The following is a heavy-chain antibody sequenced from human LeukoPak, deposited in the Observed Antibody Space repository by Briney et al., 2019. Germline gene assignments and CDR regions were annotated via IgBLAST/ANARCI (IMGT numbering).Heavy chain of an antibody. CDR1: GGSFSGYY. Sequence: SETLSLTCAAYGGSFSGYYWSWIRQPPGKGLEWIGEINHSGSTNYNPSLKSRVTISVDTSKNQFSLKLSSVTAADTAVYYCARARYYYGSGSYYVHAFDIWGQGTMVTVSS. CDR3: ARARYYYGSGSYYVHAFDI. J-gene: IGHJ3*02. D-gene: IGHD3-10*01. CDR2: INHSGST. V-gene: IGHV4-34*01.